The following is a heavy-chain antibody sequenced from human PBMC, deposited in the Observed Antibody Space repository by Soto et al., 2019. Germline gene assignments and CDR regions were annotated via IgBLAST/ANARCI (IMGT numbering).Heavy chain of an antibody. D-gene: IGHD3-16*01. CDR3: AKGGGGARDFDY. Sequence: QVQLVDSGGDVVQPGGSLRLSCTGSGFTFGNYGMHWVRQAPGKGLEWVASTSYDGNNKYYADSLKGRFTISRDNSKKMVYLQMTSLGPEDTAVYYCAKGGGGARDFDYWGQGALVTVSS. CDR1: GFTFGNYG. V-gene: IGHV3-30*18. CDR2: TSYDGNNK. J-gene: IGHJ4*02.